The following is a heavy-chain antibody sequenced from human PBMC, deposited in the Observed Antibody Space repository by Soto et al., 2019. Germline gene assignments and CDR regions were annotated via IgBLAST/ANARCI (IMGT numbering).Heavy chain of an antibody. CDR2: VNPNSGNA. CDR1: GYTFTSYD. D-gene: IGHD6-19*01. CDR3: ARGVAAGFDY. V-gene: IGHV1-8*01. Sequence: QVQLVQSGAEVKEPGASVKVSCRASGYTFTSYDINWVRQATGQGPEWMGWVNPNSGNARYTQNFQGRVTMTRDTSINTAYIELSSLRSDDTAVYYCARGVAAGFDYWGQGTLVTVSS. J-gene: IGHJ4*02.